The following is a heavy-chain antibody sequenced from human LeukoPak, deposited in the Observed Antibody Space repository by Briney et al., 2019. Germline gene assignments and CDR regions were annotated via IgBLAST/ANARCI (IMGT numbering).Heavy chain of an antibody. CDR2: IIPIFGTA. D-gene: IGHD2-2*01. Sequence: ASVKVSCKASGGTFSSYAISWVRQAPGQGLEWMGRIIPIFGTANYAQKFQGRVTITTDESTSTAYMELSSLRSEDTAVYYCARQGRYCSSTSCYEPDYWGQGTLVTVSS. CDR1: GGTFSSYA. CDR3: ARQGRYCSSTSCYEPDY. J-gene: IGHJ4*02. V-gene: IGHV1-69*05.